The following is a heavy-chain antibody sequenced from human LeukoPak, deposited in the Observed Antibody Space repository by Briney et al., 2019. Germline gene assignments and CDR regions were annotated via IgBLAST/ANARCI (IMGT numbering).Heavy chain of an antibody. J-gene: IGHJ5*02. D-gene: IGHD3-16*01. CDR3: GRELPEYIWGSFDP. CDR2: ISGNGGDT. Sequence: GGSLRLSCAASGFTFSSYTIYWVRQAPGKGLEYVSAISGNGGDTNYANSVKGRFTISRDNSKNTLYLQMGSLRAEDTAVYYWGRELPEYIWGSFDPGGQGTLLGVPS. CDR1: GFTFSSYT. V-gene: IGHV3-64*01.